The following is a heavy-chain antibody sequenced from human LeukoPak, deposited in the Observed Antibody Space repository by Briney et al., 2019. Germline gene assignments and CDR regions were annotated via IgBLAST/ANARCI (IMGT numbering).Heavy chain of an antibody. D-gene: IGHD6-13*01. CDR3: ARDRSGFYAAAGARAFDI. V-gene: IGHV1-2*02. J-gene: IGHJ3*02. CDR1: GYTFTGYY. CDR2: INPKSGGT. Sequence: ASVKVPCKASGYTFTGYYMHWVRQAPGQGLEWMGWINPKSGGTNYAQKFQGRVTMTRDTSIRTAYMELSRLRSDDTAVHYCARDRSGFYAAAGARAFDIWGQGTMVTVSS.